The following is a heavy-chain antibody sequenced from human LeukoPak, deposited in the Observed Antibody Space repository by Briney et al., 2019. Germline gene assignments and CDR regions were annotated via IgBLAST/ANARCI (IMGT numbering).Heavy chain of an antibody. CDR1: GGSISSSSYY. J-gene: IGHJ4*02. CDR2: IYYSGST. D-gene: IGHD3-3*01. V-gene: IGHV4-61*05. CDR3: ARQRGGTSPFWSGYYWYFDY. Sequence: TPSETLSLTCTVSGGSISSSSYYWGWIRQPPGKGLEWIGYIYYSGSTNYNPSLKSRVTISVDTSKNQFSLKLSSVTAADTAVYYCARQRGGTSPFWSGYYWYFDYWGQGTLVTVSS.